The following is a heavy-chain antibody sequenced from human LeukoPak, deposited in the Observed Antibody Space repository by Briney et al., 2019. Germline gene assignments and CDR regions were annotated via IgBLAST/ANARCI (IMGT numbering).Heavy chain of an antibody. V-gene: IGHV4-30-4*01. Sequence: SQTLSLTCSVSGDSISSGDYYWTWIRQPPGEDLEWIGYIYYTGTTYYNPSLKSRVTISVDTSKNHFSLKLTSVTAADTAVYYCARRKSGWFDPWGQGSLVTVSS. CDR3: ARRKSGWFDP. J-gene: IGHJ5*02. CDR2: IYYTGTT. CDR1: GDSISSGDYY.